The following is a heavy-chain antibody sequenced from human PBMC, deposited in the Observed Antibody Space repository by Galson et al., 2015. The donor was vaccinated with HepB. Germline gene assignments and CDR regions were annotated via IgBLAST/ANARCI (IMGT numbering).Heavy chain of an antibody. CDR2: ISSSSSYI. CDR3: AVTYYDILTGYPPYWYFDL. Sequence: SLRLSCAASGFTFSSYSMNWVRQAPGKGLEWVPSISSSSSYIYYADSVKGRFTISRDNAKNSLYLQMNSLRAEDTAVYYCAVTYYDILTGYPPYWYFDLWGRGTLVTVSS. J-gene: IGHJ2*01. CDR1: GFTFSSYS. V-gene: IGHV3-21*01. D-gene: IGHD3-9*01.